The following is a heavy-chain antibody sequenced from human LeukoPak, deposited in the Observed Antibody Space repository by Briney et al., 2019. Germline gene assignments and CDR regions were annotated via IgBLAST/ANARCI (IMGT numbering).Heavy chain of an antibody. Sequence: GGSLRLSCAASGFTFNDYMSWIRQAPGKGLEWLSYINIGGTNTHYADSVKGRFTISRDNAKKSLYLEMNNLRAEDTAVYYCATDGAGFDTWGQGVLATVSS. CDR2: INIGGTNT. CDR1: GFTFNDY. V-gene: IGHV3-11*01. J-gene: IGHJ5*02. CDR3: ATDGAGFDT.